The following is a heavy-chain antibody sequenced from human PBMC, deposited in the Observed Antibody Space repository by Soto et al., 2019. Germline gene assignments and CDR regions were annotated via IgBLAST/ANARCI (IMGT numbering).Heavy chain of an antibody. CDR1: SGPDXSHN. V-gene: IGHV4-59*08. CDR3: VRQGIDYLHGLVDV. D-gene: IGHD4-17*01. J-gene: IGHJ6*02. CDR2: VYYTGDT. Sequence: TSETLSLTCTFSSGPDXSHNWGWIRQPPGRGLEWIGYVYYTGDTAYNPSLRGRVTISADTSTNDISLTLNSVTAADTAVYYCVRQGIDYLHGLVDVWGQGTTVTVSS.